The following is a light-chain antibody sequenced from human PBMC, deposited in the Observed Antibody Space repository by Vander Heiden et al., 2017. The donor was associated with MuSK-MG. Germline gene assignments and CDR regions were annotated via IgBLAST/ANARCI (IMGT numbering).Light chain of an antibody. V-gene: IGLV1-40*01. CDR1: STIIGAGYD. J-gene: IGLJ2*01. CDR2: GNS. CDR3: QSYDSSLSGSRV. Sequence: QSVLTQPPSVSGAPGQRDTISCTGSSTIIGAGYDVHWYQQLPGTAPKRLIYGNSNRPSGVPDRFSGSKSGTSASLAITGLQAEDEADYYCQSYDSSLSGSRVFGGGTKLTVL.